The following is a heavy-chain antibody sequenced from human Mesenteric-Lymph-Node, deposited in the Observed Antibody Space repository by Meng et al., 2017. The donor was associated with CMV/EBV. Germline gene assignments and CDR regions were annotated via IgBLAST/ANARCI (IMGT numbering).Heavy chain of an antibody. D-gene: IGHD5-18*01. CDR1: GFTFSNYW. CDR2: ISYDGSNK. J-gene: IGHJ6*02. V-gene: IGHV3-30*18. Sequence: GGSLRLSCVASGFTFSNYWMTWVRQAPGRGLEWVAVISYDGSNKYYADSVKGRFTISRDNSKNTLYLQMNSLRPEDTAVHYCAKSFSGYNYGPSHYAMDVWGQGTTVTVSS. CDR3: AKSFSGYNYGPSHYAMDV.